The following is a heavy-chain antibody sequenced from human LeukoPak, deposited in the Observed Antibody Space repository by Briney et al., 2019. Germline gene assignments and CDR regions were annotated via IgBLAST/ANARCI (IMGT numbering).Heavy chain of an antibody. J-gene: IGHJ4*02. D-gene: IGHD6-19*01. Sequence: GGSLRLSCAASGFTFSSYAMSWVRQAPGKGLEWVSAISGSGDSTYYADSVKGRFTISRDNSQNTLYLQMNSLRAEDTAVYYCVEDVAGTNYWGQGTLVTVSS. CDR1: GFTFSSYA. CDR3: VEDVAGTNY. V-gene: IGHV3-23*01. CDR2: ISGSGDST.